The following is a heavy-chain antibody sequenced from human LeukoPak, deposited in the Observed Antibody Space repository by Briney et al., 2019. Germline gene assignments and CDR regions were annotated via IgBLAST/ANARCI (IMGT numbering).Heavy chain of an antibody. CDR3: ARDKYAFDI. CDR1: GYTFTSYG. Sequence: GASVKVSCKASGYTFTSYGISWVRQAPGQGLEWMGWISAYNGNTNYAQKFQGRVTMTRDTSTSTVYMELSSLRSEDTAVYYCARDKYAFDIWGQGTMVTVSS. J-gene: IGHJ3*02. V-gene: IGHV1-18*01. CDR2: ISAYNGNT.